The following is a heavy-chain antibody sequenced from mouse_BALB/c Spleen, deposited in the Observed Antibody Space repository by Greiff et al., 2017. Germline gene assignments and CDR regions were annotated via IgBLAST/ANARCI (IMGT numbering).Heavy chain of an antibody. CDR2: IDPENGDT. CDR3: TDGPWFAY. J-gene: IGHJ3*01. Sequence: VQLQQSGAELVSSGASVKLSCTASGFNIKDYYMHWVKQRPEQGLEWIGWIDPENGDTEYAPKFQGKATMTADTSSNTAYLQLSSLTSEDTAVYYCTDGPWFAYWGQGTLVTVSA. D-gene: IGHD3-1*01. V-gene: IGHV14-4*02. CDR1: GFNIKDYY.